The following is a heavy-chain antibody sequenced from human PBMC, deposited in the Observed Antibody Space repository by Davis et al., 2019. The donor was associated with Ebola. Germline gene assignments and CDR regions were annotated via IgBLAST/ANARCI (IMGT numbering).Heavy chain of an antibody. D-gene: IGHD3-16*02. CDR3: ARAEYDGSYPGIFDS. CDR2: ISTIDTAT. Sequence: GEFLKISCAASGFTFSDYYLSWVRQTPGKGLECISYISTIDTATYYADSVKGRFTISRDNGKNSLYLQMNSLRAEDTAVYYCARAEYDGSYPGIFDSWGQGTLVTVSS. CDR1: GFTFSDYY. J-gene: IGHJ4*02. V-gene: IGHV3-11*04.